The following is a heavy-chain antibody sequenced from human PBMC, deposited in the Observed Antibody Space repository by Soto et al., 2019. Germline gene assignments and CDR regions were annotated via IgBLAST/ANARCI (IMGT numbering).Heavy chain of an antibody. CDR3: AREPTVTTNYYYGMDV. V-gene: IGHV1-46*01. CDR1: GGTFSSYT. D-gene: IGHD4-17*01. CDR2: INPSGGST. J-gene: IGHJ6*02. Sequence: ASVKVSCKASGGTFSSYTISWVRQPPGQGLEWMGIINPSGGSTSYAQKFQGRVTMTRDTSTSTVYMELSSLRSEDTAVYYCAREPTVTTNYYYGMDVWGQGTTVTVSS.